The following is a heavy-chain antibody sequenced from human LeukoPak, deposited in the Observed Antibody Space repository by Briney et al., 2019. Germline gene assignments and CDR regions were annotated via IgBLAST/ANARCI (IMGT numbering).Heavy chain of an antibody. Sequence: ASVKVSCKASGYTFTSYGVSWVRQAPGQGLEWMGWTSAYNGNTNYAQKLQGRVTMTTDTSTSTAYMELRSLRSDDTAVYYCARAPSGYSSSWYSGYWGQGTLVTVSS. V-gene: IGHV1-18*01. CDR2: TSAYNGNT. CDR3: ARAPSGYSSSWYSGY. J-gene: IGHJ4*02. CDR1: GYTFTSYG. D-gene: IGHD6-13*01.